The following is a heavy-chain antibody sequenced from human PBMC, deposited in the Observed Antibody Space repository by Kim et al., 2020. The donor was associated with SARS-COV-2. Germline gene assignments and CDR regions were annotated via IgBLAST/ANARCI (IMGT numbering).Heavy chain of an antibody. Sequence: GGSLRLSCAASGFTFSSYAMHWVRQAPGKGLEWVAVISYDGSNKYYADSVKGRFTISRDNSKNTLYLQMNSLRAEDTAVYYCARDRRIAARPAYYYGMDVWGHGTTVTVAS. J-gene: IGHJ6*02. V-gene: IGHV3-30-3*01. D-gene: IGHD6-6*01. CDR2: ISYDGSNK. CDR1: GFTFSSYA. CDR3: ARDRRIAARPAYYYGMDV.